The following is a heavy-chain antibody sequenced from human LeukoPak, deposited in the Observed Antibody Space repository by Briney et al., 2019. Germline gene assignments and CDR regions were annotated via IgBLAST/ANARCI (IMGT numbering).Heavy chain of an antibody. CDR2: ISGDGVKT. Sequence: PGGSLRLSCAASGFTFEDYAMHWVRQAPGKGLEWLSLISGDGVKTDYGDSVKGRFSISRDNRKNSLYLQMNSLRTEDTALYFCTKDRGGFGELFSDYWGQGPLVIVSS. D-gene: IGHD3-10*01. V-gene: IGHV3-43*02. J-gene: IGHJ4*02. CDR1: GFTFEDYA. CDR3: TKDRGGFGELFSDY.